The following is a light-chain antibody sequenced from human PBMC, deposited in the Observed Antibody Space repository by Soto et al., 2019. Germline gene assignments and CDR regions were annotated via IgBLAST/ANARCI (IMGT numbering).Light chain of an antibody. Sequence: QSALTQPASVSGPHGQSITISCTGTSSNVGGYNYVSQYQQHPCNAPKLMIFDVSNRPSGVSNRFSGSKSGNTASLTISGLQAEDEADYYCSSYTSSSLYVFGTGTKVTVL. CDR2: DVS. V-gene: IGLV2-14*01. CDR1: SSNVGGYNY. CDR3: SSYTSSSLYV. J-gene: IGLJ1*01.